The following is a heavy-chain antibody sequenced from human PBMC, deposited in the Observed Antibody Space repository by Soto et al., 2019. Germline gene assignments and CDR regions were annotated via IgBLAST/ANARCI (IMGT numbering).Heavy chain of an antibody. CDR2: ISYDGDTQ. D-gene: IGHD2-15*01. J-gene: IGHJ5*02. Sequence: QVQLEESGGGVVQPGRSLRLSCAASEFDFSNFAMHWVRQAPGKGLEWMAVISYDGDTQYYADSAKGRFTISRDNSKNTLYLQMNSLTTEDTAVYYCVRGEWIGALWSGFDPWGQGTLVSVSS. V-gene: IGHV3-30-3*01. CDR1: EFDFSNFA. CDR3: VRGEWIGALWSGFDP.